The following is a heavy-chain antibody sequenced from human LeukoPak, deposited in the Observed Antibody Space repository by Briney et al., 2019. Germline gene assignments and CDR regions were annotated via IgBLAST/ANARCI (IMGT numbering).Heavy chain of an antibody. CDR1: GFRFGSHA. D-gene: IGHD6-13*01. V-gene: IGHV3-33*01. CDR3: ARDGQQLAPYAMDV. Sequence: GGSLRLSCAASGFRFGSHAVPWVRQAPGKGLGWLAQIWYDGSNKYYVDSVKGRFTTSRDNSKNTVYLQLNSLRAEDTAVYFCARDGQQLAPYAMDVWGQGTTVTVSS. CDR2: IWYDGSNK. J-gene: IGHJ6*02.